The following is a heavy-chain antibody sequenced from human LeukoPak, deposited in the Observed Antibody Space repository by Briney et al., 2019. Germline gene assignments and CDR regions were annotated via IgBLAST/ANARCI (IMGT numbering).Heavy chain of an antibody. V-gene: IGHV4-59*01. J-gene: IGHJ4*02. CDR3: VCGPNHYYFDH. Sequence: PSETLSLTCTVSGGSISGYYYTWIRQPPGKDLEWIGYLYYSGSTNYNPSLKSRVTISLDTSMKQFSLNLRSVTAADAAVYFCVCGPNHYYFDHWGQGTLVTVSS. CDR1: GGSISGYY. CDR2: LYYSGST. D-gene: IGHD6-25*01.